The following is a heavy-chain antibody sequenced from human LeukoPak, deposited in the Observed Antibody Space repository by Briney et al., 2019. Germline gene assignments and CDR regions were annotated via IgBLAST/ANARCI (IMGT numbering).Heavy chain of an antibody. CDR2: VYSGGDT. Sequence: GSLRLSCAASGFNVTNYYMSWVRPAPGKGLEWVSVVYSGGDTFHADSVKGRFTHSRDNSKNTLYLQMNSLRAEDTAVYYCTRDPDAWGQGTLVTVSS. J-gene: IGHJ5*02. CDR1: GFNVTNYY. V-gene: IGHV3-66*01. CDR3: TRDPDA.